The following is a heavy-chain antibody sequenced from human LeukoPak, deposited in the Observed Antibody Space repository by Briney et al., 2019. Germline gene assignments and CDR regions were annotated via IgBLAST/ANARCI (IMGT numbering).Heavy chain of an antibody. J-gene: IGHJ4*02. CDR1: GFTFSSYA. D-gene: IGHD1-26*01. V-gene: IGHV3-23*01. CDR3: ARAHSSGSYSD. CDR2: ISGSGGST. Sequence: GGSLRLSCAASGFTFSSYAMSWVRQAPGKGLEWVSAISGSGGSTYYADSVKGRFTISRDNSKNTLYLQMNSLRARDTAVYYCARAHSSGSYSDWGQGTLVTVSS.